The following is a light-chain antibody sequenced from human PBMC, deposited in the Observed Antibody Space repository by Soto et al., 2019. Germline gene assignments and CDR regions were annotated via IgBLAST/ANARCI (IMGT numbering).Light chain of an antibody. CDR2: DAS. CDR1: QSISSW. CDR3: QHYNSYSPA. V-gene: IGKV1-5*01. J-gene: IGKJ1*01. Sequence: DIQMTQSPSTLSASVGDRVTITCRASQSISSWLAWYQQKPGKAPKLLIYDASSLESGVPSRFSGRGSGTEFTLTISSLQPDDFATYYCQHYNSYSPAFGQGTKVEVK.